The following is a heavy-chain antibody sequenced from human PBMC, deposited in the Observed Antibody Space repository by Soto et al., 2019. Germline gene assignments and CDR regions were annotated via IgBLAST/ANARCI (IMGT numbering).Heavy chain of an antibody. D-gene: IGHD2-15*01. CDR2: INAGNGNT. CDR3: ARGPGGPDGPGDY. CDR1: GYTFTSYA. J-gene: IGHJ4*02. V-gene: IGHV1-3*01. Sequence: QVQLVQSGSEVKKPGASVKVSCKASGYTFTSYAMHWVRQAPGQRLEWMGWINAGNGNTKYSQKFQGRVTITRDTSGSTAYMGLGRLGSEDKAVYYCARGPGGPDGPGDYWGQGTLVTVSS.